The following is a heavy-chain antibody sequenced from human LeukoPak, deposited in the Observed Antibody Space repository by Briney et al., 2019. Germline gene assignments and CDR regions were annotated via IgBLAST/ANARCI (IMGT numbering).Heavy chain of an antibody. J-gene: IGHJ4*02. D-gene: IGHD3-10*01. CDR2: IYYSGST. Sequence: SETLSLTCTVSGGSISSYYWSWIRQPPGKGLEWIGYIYYSGSTNYNPSLKSRVTISIDTSKNQFSLKLSSVTAADTAVYYCARGFGDFWGQGTLVTVSS. CDR1: GGSISSYY. CDR3: ARGFGDF. V-gene: IGHV4-59*01.